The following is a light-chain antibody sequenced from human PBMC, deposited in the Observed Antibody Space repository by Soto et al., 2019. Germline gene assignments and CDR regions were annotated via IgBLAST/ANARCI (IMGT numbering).Light chain of an antibody. Sequence: QSALTQPASVSGSPGQSVAISCTGTSSDVGGYNYVSWYQQHPGEAPKLIIYDVRNRPSGVSDRFSGSKSGNTASLTISGLQAEDEAEYFCSSFTSSGTYVFGTGTKVTV. J-gene: IGLJ1*01. CDR3: SSFTSSGTYV. CDR1: SSDVGGYNY. CDR2: DVR. V-gene: IGLV2-14*03.